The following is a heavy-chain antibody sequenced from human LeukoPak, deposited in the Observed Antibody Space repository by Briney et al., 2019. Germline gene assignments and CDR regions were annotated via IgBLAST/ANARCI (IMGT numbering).Heavy chain of an antibody. CDR3: AKTMGLVVPAFDY. V-gene: IGHV3-30*02. J-gene: IGHJ4*02. D-gene: IGHD2-2*01. CDR2: IRYDGSNK. CDR1: RFTFSNYG. Sequence: GGSLRLSCVASRFTFSNYGMHWVRQAPGKGLEWVAFIRYDGSNKYYADSVKGRFTISRDNSKNTLYLQMNSLRAEDTAVYYCAKTMGLVVPAFDYWGQGTLVTVSS.